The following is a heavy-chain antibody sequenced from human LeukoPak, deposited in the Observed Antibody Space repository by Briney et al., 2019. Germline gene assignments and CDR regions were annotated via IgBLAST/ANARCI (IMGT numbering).Heavy chain of an antibody. CDR2: IYYSGST. V-gene: IGHV4-39*07. Sequence: SETLSLTCTVSGDSISSSSYYWGWIRQPPGKGLEWIGSIYYSGSTYYNPSLKSRVTISVDTSKNQFSLKLSSVTAADTAVYYCARVVGGASPYYYYYYMDVWGKGTTVTVSS. D-gene: IGHD3-10*01. J-gene: IGHJ6*03. CDR1: GDSISSSSYY. CDR3: ARVVGGASPYYYYYYMDV.